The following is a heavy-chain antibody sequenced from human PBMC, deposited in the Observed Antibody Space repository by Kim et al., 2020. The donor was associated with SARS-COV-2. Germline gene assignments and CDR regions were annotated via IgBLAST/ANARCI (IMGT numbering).Heavy chain of an antibody. V-gene: IGHV4-39*01. J-gene: IGHJ6*02. CDR2: IYYSGST. D-gene: IGHD2-15*01. Sequence: SETLSLTCTVSGGSISSSSYYWGWIRQPPGKGLEWIGSIYYSGSTYYNPSLKSRVTISVDTAKNQFSLKLSSVTAADTAVYYCARPGYCSCGSCYPHYYYYNGMDVWGQGTTVTVSS. CDR3: ARPGYCSCGSCYPHYYYYNGMDV. CDR1: GGSISSSSYY.